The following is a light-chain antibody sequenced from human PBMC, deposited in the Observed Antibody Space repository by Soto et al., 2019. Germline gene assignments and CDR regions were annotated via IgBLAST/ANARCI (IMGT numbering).Light chain of an antibody. J-gene: IGLJ2*01. CDR2: SNN. Sequence: QLALTQPPSASGTPGQRVTISCSGSSSNIGSNTVNWYQQLPGTAPKLLIYSNNQRPSGVPDRFSGSKSGTSASLAISGLQSEDEADYYCAAWDDSLNGVVFGGGTKVTVL. V-gene: IGLV1-44*01. CDR3: AAWDDSLNGVV. CDR1: SSNIGSNT.